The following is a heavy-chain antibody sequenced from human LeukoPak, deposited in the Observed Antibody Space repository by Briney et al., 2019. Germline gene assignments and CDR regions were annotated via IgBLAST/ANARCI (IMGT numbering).Heavy chain of an antibody. CDR1: GFTFDDYG. CDR3: ARDGPGGGSYYSNY. Sequence: GGSLRLSCAASGFTFDDYGMSWVRQAPGKGLEWVSAINWNGGSTGYADSVKGRFTISRDSPKKSLYLQMSSLRVEDMALYYCARDGPGGGSYYSNYWGQGTLVTVSS. CDR2: INWNGGST. J-gene: IGHJ4*02. V-gene: IGHV3-20*04. D-gene: IGHD1-26*01.